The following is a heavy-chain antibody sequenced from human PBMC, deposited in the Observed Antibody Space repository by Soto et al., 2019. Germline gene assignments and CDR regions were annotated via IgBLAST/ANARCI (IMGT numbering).Heavy chain of an antibody. Sequence: PGGSLRLSCAASGFTFSSYGMHWVRQAPGKGLEWVANIRQDGSKKYYGDFVKGRFTISRDNAKNTLCLQMNSLRAEDTAVYYCARDQGCSGGTCYSYFQLWGQGTLVTVSS. CDR1: GFTFSSYG. CDR2: IRQDGSKK. D-gene: IGHD2-15*01. CDR3: ARDQGCSGGTCYSYFQL. J-gene: IGHJ1*01. V-gene: IGHV3-33*01.